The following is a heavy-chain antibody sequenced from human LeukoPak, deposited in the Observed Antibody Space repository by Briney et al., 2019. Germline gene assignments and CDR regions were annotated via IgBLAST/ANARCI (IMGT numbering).Heavy chain of an antibody. CDR3: AKDQGTAIFGMIIPDWYFDL. Sequence: GGSLRLSCAASGFSFSTYYVNWVRQAPGKGLEWVSSISGGSNNINYAGSVKGRFTTSRDNSQNTLYLQMNSLRADDTAVYYCAKDQGTAIFGMIIPDWYFDLWGRGTLVTVSS. V-gene: IGHV3-23*01. D-gene: IGHD3-3*01. J-gene: IGHJ2*01. CDR2: ISGGSNNI. CDR1: GFSFSTYY.